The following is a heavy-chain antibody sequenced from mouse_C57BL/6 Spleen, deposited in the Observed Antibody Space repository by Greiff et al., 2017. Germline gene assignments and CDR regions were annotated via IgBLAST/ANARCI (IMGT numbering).Heavy chain of an antibody. CDR1: GYTFTSYG. V-gene: IGHV1-81*01. Sequence: VQLQQSGAELARPGASVKLSCKASGYTFTSYGISWVKQRTGQGLEWIGEIYPRSGNTYYNEKFKGKATLAADKSSSTAYMELRSLTSEDSAVSVCARGGPPYYDYDVFAYWGQGTLVTVSA. D-gene: IGHD2-4*01. CDR2: IYPRSGNT. CDR3: ARGGPPYYDYDVFAY. J-gene: IGHJ3*01.